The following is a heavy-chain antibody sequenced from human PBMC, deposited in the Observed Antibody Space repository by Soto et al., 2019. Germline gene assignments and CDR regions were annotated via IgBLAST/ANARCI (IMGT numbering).Heavy chain of an antibody. Sequence: QVQLQESGPGLVKSSETLSLTCTVSRGSISSYYWSWIRQPPGKGLEWIGYIYYSGSTNHNPSLKSRVTISVDTSKNQFSLKLSSVTAADTAVYYCARDGDGYDAFDHWGQGTLVTVSS. CDR1: RGSISSYY. CDR2: IYYSGST. J-gene: IGHJ4*02. CDR3: ARDGDGYDAFDH. D-gene: IGHD5-12*01. V-gene: IGHV4-59*01.